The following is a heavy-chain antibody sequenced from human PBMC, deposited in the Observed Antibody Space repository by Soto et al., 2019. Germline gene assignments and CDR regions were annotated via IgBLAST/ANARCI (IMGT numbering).Heavy chain of an antibody. CDR2: INHSGST. CDR3: ARAPRYYDFWSGYHVRNYYYYGMDV. D-gene: IGHD3-3*01. Sequence: PSETLSLTCAVYCGSFSGYYWSWIRQPPGKGLEWIGEINHSGSTNYNPSLKSRVTISVDTSKNQFSLKLSSVTAADTAVYYCARAPRYYDFWSGYHVRNYYYYGMDVWGQGTTVTVSS. V-gene: IGHV4-34*01. J-gene: IGHJ6*02. CDR1: CGSFSGYY.